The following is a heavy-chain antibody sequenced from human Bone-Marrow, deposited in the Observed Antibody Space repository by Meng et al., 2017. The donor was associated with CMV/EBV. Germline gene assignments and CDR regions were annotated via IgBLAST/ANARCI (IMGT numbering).Heavy chain of an antibody. CDR2: IYSGGST. CDR1: GFTVSSKY. D-gene: IGHD6-6*01. V-gene: IGHV3-66*02. J-gene: IGHJ4*02. Sequence: GESLKISCAASGFTVSSKYMNWVRQAPGKGLEWVSVIYSGGSTNYADSVKGRFTISRDNSKNTLYLQMNSLRAEDTAVYYCARVWSRGSSLDLSFDYWGQGTLVTVSS. CDR3: ARVWSRGSSLDLSFDY.